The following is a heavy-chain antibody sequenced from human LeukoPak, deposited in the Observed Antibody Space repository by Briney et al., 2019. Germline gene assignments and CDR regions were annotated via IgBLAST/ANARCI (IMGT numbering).Heavy chain of an antibody. CDR1: GFNFSSYA. CDR2: ISGSGGST. V-gene: IGHV3-23*01. Sequence: GGSLRLSFAASGFNFSSYAMSWVRPAPGKGVEWVSAISGSGGSTYYADSVKGRFTISRDNSKNTLYLQMNSLRAEDTAVYYCAKKGWDTLRSYYYYGMDVWGQGTTVTVSS. D-gene: IGHD1-26*01. CDR3: AKKGWDTLRSYYYYGMDV. J-gene: IGHJ6*02.